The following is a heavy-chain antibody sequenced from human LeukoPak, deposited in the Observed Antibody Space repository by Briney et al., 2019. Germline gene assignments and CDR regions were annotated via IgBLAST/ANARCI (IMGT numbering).Heavy chain of an antibody. CDR2: ISGSGGST. V-gene: IGHV3-23*01. J-gene: IGHJ4*02. Sequence: GGSLRLSCAASGFTFSSYAMSWVRQAPGKGLEWVSSISGSGGSTYYADSVKGRFTISRDNSKNTLYLQMNSLRADDTAVYYCVKDHSQVSGQPEYWGQGTLVTVSS. CDR1: GFTFSSYA. CDR3: VKDHSQVSGQPEY. D-gene: IGHD2-2*01.